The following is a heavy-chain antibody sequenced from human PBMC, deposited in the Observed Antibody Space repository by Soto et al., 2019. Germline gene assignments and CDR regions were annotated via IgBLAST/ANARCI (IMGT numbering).Heavy chain of an antibody. V-gene: IGHV3-48*03. CDR1: GVSLSSYE. J-gene: IGHJ3*02. CDR3: VFFSIKLPAGPDSFDI. Sequence: GGTLRLACAASGVSLSSYEMKCVRQAPEKGREWVSYISSSGRTIYYADSVKGLFIISIDTAKNSLYLQMYSLRAEVTAVYYCVFFSIKLPAGPDSFDISGPGTMVTVS. D-gene: IGHD2-15*01. CDR2: ISSSGRTI.